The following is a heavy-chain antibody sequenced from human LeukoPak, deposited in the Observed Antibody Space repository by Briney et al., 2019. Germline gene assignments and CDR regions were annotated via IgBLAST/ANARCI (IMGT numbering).Heavy chain of an antibody. CDR3: ARVRYDSSGYYP. V-gene: IGHV3-30*03. CDR2: ISYDGSNK. CDR1: GFTFSSYG. J-gene: IGHJ5*02. D-gene: IGHD3-22*01. Sequence: GSLRLSCAASGFTFSSYGMHWVRQAPGKGLEWVAVISYDGSNKYYADSVKGRFTISRDNSKNTLYLQMNSLRAEDTAVYYCARVRYDSSGYYPWGQGTLVTVSS.